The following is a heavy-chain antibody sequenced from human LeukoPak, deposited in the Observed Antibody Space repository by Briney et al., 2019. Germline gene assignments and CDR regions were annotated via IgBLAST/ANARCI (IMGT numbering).Heavy chain of an antibody. CDR1: GGSISSYY. V-gene: IGHV4-39*01. J-gene: IGHJ4*02. Sequence: SETLSLTCTVSGGSISSYYWGWIRQPPGKGLEWIGSMYYSGSTYYNPSLKSRVTISVDTSENQFSLNLSSVTAADTAVYYCARLGGANIATRHWNFDYWGQGTLVTVSS. CDR2: MYYSGST. CDR3: ARLGGANIATRHWNFDY. D-gene: IGHD6-6*01.